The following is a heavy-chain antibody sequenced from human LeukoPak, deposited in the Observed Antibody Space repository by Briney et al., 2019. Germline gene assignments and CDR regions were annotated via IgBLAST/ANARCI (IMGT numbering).Heavy chain of an antibody. CDR3: TTWSRPGGYFRGWYLDL. V-gene: IGHV1-24*01. CDR2: FDPEDGET. D-gene: IGHD3-22*01. CDR1: GYTLTELS. Sequence: GASVKVSCKVSGYTLTELSMHWVRQAPGKGLEWMGGFDPEDGETIYAQKFQGRVTITDDTSTDTAYMELSSLKSEDTAVYYCTTWSRPGGYFRGWYLDLWGRGTLVTVSS. J-gene: IGHJ2*01.